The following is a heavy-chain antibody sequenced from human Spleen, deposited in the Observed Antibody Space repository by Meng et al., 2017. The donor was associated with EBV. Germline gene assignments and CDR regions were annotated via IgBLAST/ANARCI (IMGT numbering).Heavy chain of an antibody. D-gene: IGHD2-2*01. J-gene: IGHJ5*02. CDR3: ARPRVDDWFDP. CDR1: GYTFRSYG. Sequence: AKLVQSGAEVRKPGAAVKISCDAFGYTFRSYGIHWVRQVPGQRLEWMGRINGGDGDTKYSQKFQGRITITRDTSAYIGYMELTSLTFEDTAVYFCARPRVDDWFDPWGQGTLVTVSS. CDR2: INGGDGDT. V-gene: IGHV1-3*01.